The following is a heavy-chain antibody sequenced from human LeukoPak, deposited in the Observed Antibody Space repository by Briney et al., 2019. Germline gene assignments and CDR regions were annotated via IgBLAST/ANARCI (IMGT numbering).Heavy chain of an antibody. CDR1: EFTFSSYA. V-gene: IGHV3-30*04. D-gene: IGHD3-9*01. Sequence: GRSLRLSCAASEFTFSSYAMHLVRQAPDKRLEWVALISYDGSNKEYADSVKGRFTISRDNSKNSLYLQMNSLRGEDTAVYYCARGIDYDIVAGPPDYWGQGTLVTVSS. CDR3: ARGIDYDIVAGPPDY. J-gene: IGHJ4*02. CDR2: ISYDGSNK.